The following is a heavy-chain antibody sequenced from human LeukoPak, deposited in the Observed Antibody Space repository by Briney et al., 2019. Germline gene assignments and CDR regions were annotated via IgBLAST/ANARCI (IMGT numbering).Heavy chain of an antibody. Sequence: ASVKVSCKASGYTFTGYYMHWVRQAPGQGLEWMGWINPNSGGTNYAQTFQGRVTMTRDTSISTASLELRRLRSDDTAVYYCARYTRLTCGSAPDHWGQGTLVTVSS. D-gene: IGHD3-10*01. CDR1: GYTFTGYY. CDR2: INPNSGGT. V-gene: IGHV1-2*02. J-gene: IGHJ4*02. CDR3: ARYTRLTCGSAPDH.